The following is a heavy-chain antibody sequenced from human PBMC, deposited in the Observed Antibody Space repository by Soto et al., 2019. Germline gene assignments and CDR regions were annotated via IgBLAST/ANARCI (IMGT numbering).Heavy chain of an antibody. D-gene: IGHD6-25*01. Sequence: QVQLQESGPGLVKPSETLSLTCTVSGDSLTNYYCSWFRQPPGKGLEWIGYIIYSGYSAFIFSLKRRVSMLLDTSNTQCSRMQESVTATDTAVYYCARHGFAHRHGLVDVWRQGTTVIVSS. J-gene: IGHJ6*02. CDR2: IIYSGYS. CDR3: ARHGFAHRHGLVDV. V-gene: IGHV4-59*08. CDR1: GDSLTNYY.